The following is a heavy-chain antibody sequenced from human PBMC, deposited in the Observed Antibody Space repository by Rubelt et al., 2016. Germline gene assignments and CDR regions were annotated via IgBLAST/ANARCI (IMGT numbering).Heavy chain of an antibody. CDR1: GGSISSYY. D-gene: IGHD4-17*01. V-gene: IGHV4-59*01. CDR3: AGGRDGDRMGC. CDR2: IHYSGRT. J-gene: IGHJ4*02. Sequence: QVQLQESGPGLVKSSETLSLTCTVSGGSISSYYWSWIRQPPGKGLEWIAYIHYSGRTKYDPSLKSRVTISVDTSKNQFSLSGNSGTAADTAVYYWAGGRDGDRMGCGGQGTLVTVSS.